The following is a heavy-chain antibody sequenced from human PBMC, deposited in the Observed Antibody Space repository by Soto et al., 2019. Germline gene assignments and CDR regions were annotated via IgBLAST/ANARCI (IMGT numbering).Heavy chain of an antibody. CDR2: INPSGGST. CDR1: GDTFTSYY. D-gene: IGHD3-10*01. J-gene: IGHJ6*02. CDR3: ARDEGVWFGELFRSYGMDV. V-gene: IGHV1-46*01. Sequence: ASVKVSCKASGDTFTSYYMHWVRQAPGQGLEWMGIINPSGGSTSYAQKFQGRFTISRDNSKNTLYLQMNSLRAEDTAVYYCARDEGVWFGELFRSYGMDVWGQGTTVTVSS.